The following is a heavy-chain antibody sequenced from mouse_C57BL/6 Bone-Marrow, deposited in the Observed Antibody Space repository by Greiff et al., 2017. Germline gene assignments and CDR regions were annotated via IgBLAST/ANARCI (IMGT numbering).Heavy chain of an antibody. V-gene: IGHV5-6*01. CDR2: ISSGGSYT. CDR1: GFTFSSYG. J-gene: IGHJ1*03. CDR3: ARQKHTGGYFDV. Sequence: EVKLVESGGDLVKPGGSLKLSCAASGFTFSSYGMSWVRQTPDKRLEWVATISSGGSYTYYPDSVKGRFTISRDNAKNTLYLQMSSLKSEDTAMYYCARQKHTGGYFDVWGTGTTVTVSS.